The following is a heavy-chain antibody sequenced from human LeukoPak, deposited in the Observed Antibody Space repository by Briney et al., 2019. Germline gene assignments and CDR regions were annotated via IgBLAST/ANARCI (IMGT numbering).Heavy chain of an antibody. J-gene: IGHJ4*02. CDR2: IKHRGRS. Sequence: SETLSLTCSVSGSSISSDYYWGLVRQPPGKGLEWIGSIKHRGRSYYNPSLKSRVTISVDTSKNQFSLQLSSVTAADTAVYYCARVVGATSIDYWGQGILVTVSS. CDR3: ARVVGATSIDY. D-gene: IGHD2-15*01. V-gene: IGHV4-38-2*02. CDR1: GSSISSDYY.